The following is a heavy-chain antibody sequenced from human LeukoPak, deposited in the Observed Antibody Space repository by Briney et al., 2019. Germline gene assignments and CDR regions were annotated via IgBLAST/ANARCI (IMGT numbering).Heavy chain of an antibody. CDR2: IYHSGST. V-gene: IGHV4-4*02. D-gene: IGHD6-13*01. J-gene: IGHJ4*02. CDR1: GGSISSSNW. Sequence: SETLSLTSAVSGGSISSSNWWSWVRQPPGKGLEWIGEIYHSGSTNYNPSLKSRVTISVDKSKNQFSLKLGSVTAADTAVYYCARVAGSSWAPIDYWGQGTMVTVSS. CDR3: ARVAGSSWAPIDY.